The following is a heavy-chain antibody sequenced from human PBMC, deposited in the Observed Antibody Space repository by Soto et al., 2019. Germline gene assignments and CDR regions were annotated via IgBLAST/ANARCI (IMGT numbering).Heavy chain of an antibody. CDR3: ARGYYDILTGYYNAFDI. CDR2: IKQDGSEK. Sequence: GGSLRLSCAASGFTFSSYWMSWVRQAPGKGPEWVANIKQDGSEKYYVDSVKGRFTISRDNAKNSLYLQMNSLRAEDTAVYYCARGYYDILTGYYNAFDIWGQGTMVTVSS. J-gene: IGHJ3*02. V-gene: IGHV3-7*01. CDR1: GFTFSSYW. D-gene: IGHD3-9*01.